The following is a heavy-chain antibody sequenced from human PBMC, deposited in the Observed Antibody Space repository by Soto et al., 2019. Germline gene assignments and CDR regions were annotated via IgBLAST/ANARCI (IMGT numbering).Heavy chain of an antibody. CDR3: ARGQPHYDFWSGYYSSDFDY. Sequence: GGSLRLSCAASGFTFSSYGMHWVRQAPGKGLEWVAVIWYDGSNKYYADSVKGRFTISRDNSKNTLYLQMNSLRAEDTAVYYCARGQPHYDFWSGYYSSDFDYWGQGTLVTVSS. CDR1: GFTFSSYG. D-gene: IGHD3-3*01. V-gene: IGHV3-33*01. J-gene: IGHJ4*02. CDR2: IWYDGSNK.